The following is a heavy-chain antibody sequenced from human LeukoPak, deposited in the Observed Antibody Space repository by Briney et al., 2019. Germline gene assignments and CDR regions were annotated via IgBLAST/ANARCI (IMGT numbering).Heavy chain of an antibody. D-gene: IGHD4-11*01. CDR1: GFTFSGYC. CDR3: AREGDTTGASGTEFDY. Sequence: GSLRLSCAASGFTFSGYCMNWVRQAPGKGLEWLSYISSTSSSIYYSDSVKGRFTVSRDNAKNSLYLQMNSLRAEDTAIYYCAREGDTTGASGTEFDYWGQGALVTVSS. CDR2: ISSTSSSI. J-gene: IGHJ4*02. V-gene: IGHV3-48*01.